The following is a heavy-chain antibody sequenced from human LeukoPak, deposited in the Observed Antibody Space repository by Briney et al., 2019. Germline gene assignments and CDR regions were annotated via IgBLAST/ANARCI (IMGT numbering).Heavy chain of an antibody. Sequence: PGGSLRLSCAASGFTFSSYSMNWVRQAPGKGLEWVSYISSSSSTIYYADSVKGRFTISRDNAKNSLYLQMNSLRAEDTAVYYCARVIRTSGYYSNPKSGSFDFWGQGTLVTVSS. CDR3: ARVIRTSGYYSNPKSGSFDF. CDR1: GFTFSSYS. V-gene: IGHV3-48*01. J-gene: IGHJ4*02. CDR2: ISSSSSTI. D-gene: IGHD3-3*01.